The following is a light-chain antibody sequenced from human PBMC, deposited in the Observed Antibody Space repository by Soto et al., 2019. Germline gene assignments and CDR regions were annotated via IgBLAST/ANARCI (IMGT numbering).Light chain of an antibody. CDR1: SSDVGSYNL. V-gene: IGLV2-23*01. CDR2: EGS. CDR3: CSYAGSSSVV. J-gene: IGLJ2*01. Sequence: QSALTQPASVSGSPGQSITISCTGTSSDVGSYNLVSWYQQHPGKAPKLMIYEGSKRPSGVSNRCSGSKSGNTASLTISGLQAEDAADYYCCSYAGSSSVVFGGGTKLTVL.